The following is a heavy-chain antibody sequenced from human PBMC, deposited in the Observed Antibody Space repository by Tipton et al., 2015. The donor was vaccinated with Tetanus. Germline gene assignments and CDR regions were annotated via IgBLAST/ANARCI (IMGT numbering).Heavy chain of an antibody. CDR2: IYHSGST. D-gene: IGHD4-11*01. J-gene: IGHJ6*02. CDR1: GGSISSSNW. V-gene: IGHV4-4*02. CDR3: ARRYSNYDYYGMDV. Sequence: GLVKPSGTLSLTCAVSGGSISSSNWWSWVRQPPGKGLEWIGEIYHSGSTNYNPSLKSRVTISVDKSKNQFSLRLSSVTAADTAVYYCARRYSNYDYYGMDVWGQGTTVTVSS.